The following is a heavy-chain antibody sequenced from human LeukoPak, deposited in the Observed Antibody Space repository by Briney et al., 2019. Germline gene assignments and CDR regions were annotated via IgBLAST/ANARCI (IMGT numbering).Heavy chain of an antibody. D-gene: IGHD3-3*01. Sequence: GGSLRPSCAASGFTFSSYWMSWVRQAPGKGLEWVANIKQDGSEKYYVDSVKGRFTISRDNAKNSLYLQMNSLRAEDTAVYYCARDLPKYYDFWSGYYVAPQPMDVWGKGTTVTVSS. J-gene: IGHJ6*03. V-gene: IGHV3-7*01. CDR1: GFTFSSYW. CDR3: ARDLPKYYDFWSGYYVAPQPMDV. CDR2: IKQDGSEK.